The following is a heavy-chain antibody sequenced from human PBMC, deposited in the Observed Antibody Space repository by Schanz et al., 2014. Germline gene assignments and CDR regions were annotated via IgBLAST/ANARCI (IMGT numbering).Heavy chain of an antibody. J-gene: IGHJ6*02. V-gene: IGHV3-23*01. CDR3: AKGMGYCSGGACYDYYYYGLDV. D-gene: IGHD2-15*01. CDR1: GFTFSSYA. CDR2: ISHSGGSK. Sequence: EVQLLESGGGLVQPGGSLRLSCAASGFTFSSYAVSWVRQAPGKGLEWVSSISHSGGSKYYADSVKGRFTISRDNSENTLYLQMNSLSADDTAVFYCAKGMGYCSGGACYDYYYYGLDVWGQGTTVTVSS.